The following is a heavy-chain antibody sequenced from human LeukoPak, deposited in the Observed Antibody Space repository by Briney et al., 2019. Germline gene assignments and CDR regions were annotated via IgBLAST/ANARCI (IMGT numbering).Heavy chain of an antibody. CDR3: ARNFDWSLTPLGFDP. D-gene: IGHD3-9*01. CDR1: GFTFSSYS. CDR2: ISSSSSYI. J-gene: IGHJ5*02. Sequence: PGGSLRLSCAASGFTFSSYSMNWVRQAPGKGLEWVSSISSSSSYIYYADSVKGRFTISRDNAKNSLYLQMNSLRAEDTAVYYCARNFDWSLTPLGFDPWGQGTLVTVSS. V-gene: IGHV3-21*01.